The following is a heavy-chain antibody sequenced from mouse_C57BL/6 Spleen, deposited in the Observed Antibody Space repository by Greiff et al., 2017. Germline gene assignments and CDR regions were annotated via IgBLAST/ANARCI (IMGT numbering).Heavy chain of an antibody. J-gene: IGHJ3*01. V-gene: IGHV1-64*01. CDR3: ARETYYYGSSLAWFAY. CDR1: GYTFTSYW. CDR2: IHPNSGST. D-gene: IGHD1-1*01. Sequence: VQLQQPGAELVKPGASVKLSCKASGYTFTSYWMHWVKQRPGQGLEWIGMIHPNSGSTNYNEKFKSKATLTVDKSSSTAYMQLSSLTSEDSAVYYCARETYYYGSSLAWFAYWGQGTLVTVSA.